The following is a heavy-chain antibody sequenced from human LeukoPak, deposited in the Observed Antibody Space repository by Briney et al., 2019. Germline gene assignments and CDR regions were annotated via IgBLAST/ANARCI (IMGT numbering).Heavy chain of an antibody. CDR1: GYTFTGYY. V-gene: IGHV1-2*04. J-gene: IGHJ4*02. CDR2: INPNSGGT. Sequence: ASVKVSCKASGYTFTGYYMHWVRQAPGQGLEWMGWINPNSGGTNYAQKFQGWVTMTRDTSISTAYMELSRLRSDDTAVYYCARAYSSSWYRGSYFDYWGQGTLVTVSS. CDR3: ARAYSSSWYRGSYFDY. D-gene: IGHD6-13*01.